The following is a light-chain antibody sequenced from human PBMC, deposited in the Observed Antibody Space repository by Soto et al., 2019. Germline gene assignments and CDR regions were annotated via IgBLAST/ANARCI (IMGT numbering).Light chain of an antibody. Sequence: DIQMPQSPSSLSASVGDRVTITCRASQSITSYLNWYQQKPGKAPKLLIYAASSLQSGVPLRFTGSGSGPDFTLTISSLQPEDFATYYCQQSYTTPTFGQGTKVETK. CDR2: AAS. CDR1: QSITSY. J-gene: IGKJ1*01. CDR3: QQSYTTPT. V-gene: IGKV1-39*01.